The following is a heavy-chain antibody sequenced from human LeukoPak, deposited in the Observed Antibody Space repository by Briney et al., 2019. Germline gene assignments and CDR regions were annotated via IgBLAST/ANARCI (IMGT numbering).Heavy chain of an antibody. Sequence: GASVKVSCKASGGTFSSYAISWVRQAPGQGLEWMGRIIPILGIANYAQKFQGRVTMTRDTSISTAYMELSRLRSDDTAVYYCARDLLAARPYDYWGQGTLVTVSS. D-gene: IGHD6-6*01. CDR3: ARDLLAARPYDY. CDR2: IIPILGIA. V-gene: IGHV1-69*04. J-gene: IGHJ4*02. CDR1: GGTFSSYA.